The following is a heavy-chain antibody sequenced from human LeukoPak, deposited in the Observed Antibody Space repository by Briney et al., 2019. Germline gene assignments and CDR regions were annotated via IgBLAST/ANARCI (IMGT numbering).Heavy chain of an antibody. CDR1: GFTFRSYC. Sequence: GGSLRLSCAASGFTFRSYCMSWVRQAPGKGLEWVANIKQDGSEKYYVDSVKGRFTISRDNAKNSLYLQMNSLRAEDTAMYYCARDLYRIVVVPHYFDYWGQGTLVTVSS. V-gene: IGHV3-7*01. CDR2: IKQDGSEK. CDR3: ARDLYRIVVVPHYFDY. J-gene: IGHJ4*02. D-gene: IGHD3-22*01.